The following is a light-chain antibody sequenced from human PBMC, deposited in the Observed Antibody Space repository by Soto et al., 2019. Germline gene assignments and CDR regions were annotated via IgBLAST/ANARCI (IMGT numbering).Light chain of an antibody. V-gene: IGLV2-14*01. Sequence: QSALTQPASVSGSPGQSITISCTGTSSYVGGYNYVSWYQQHPGKAPKLMIYDVSNRPSGVSDRFSGSKSGNTASLTISGLQGEDEADYYCSSYTSSSTGVVFGGGTKLTVL. CDR3: SSYTSSSTGVV. CDR2: DVS. J-gene: IGLJ2*01. CDR1: SSYVGGYNY.